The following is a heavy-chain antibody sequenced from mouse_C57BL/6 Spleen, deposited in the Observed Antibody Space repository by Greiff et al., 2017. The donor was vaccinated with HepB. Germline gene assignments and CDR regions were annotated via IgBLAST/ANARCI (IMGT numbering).Heavy chain of an antibody. Sequence: VKLMESGPGLVQPSQSLSITCTVSGFSLTSYGVHWVRQSPGKGLEWLGVIWSGGSTDYNAAFISRLSISKDNSKSQVFFKMNSLQADDTAIYYCARNRRDHDEGNAMDYWGQGTSVTVSS. J-gene: IGHJ4*01. CDR3: ARNRRDHDEGNAMDY. D-gene: IGHD2-4*01. V-gene: IGHV2-2*01. CDR2: IWSGGST. CDR1: GFSLTSYG.